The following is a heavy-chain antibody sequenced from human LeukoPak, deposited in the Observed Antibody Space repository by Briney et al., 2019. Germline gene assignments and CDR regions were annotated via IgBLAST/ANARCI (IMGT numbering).Heavy chain of an antibody. CDR3: ARGVGSSWHFDIDY. CDR2: IYYSGST. Sequence: SETLSLTCTVSGGSISSYYWSWIRQPPGKGLEWIGYIYYSGSTNYNPSLKSRVTISVDTSKNQFSLKLSSVTAADTAVYYCARGVGSSWHFDIDYWGQGTLVTVSS. CDR1: GGSISSYY. D-gene: IGHD6-13*01. V-gene: IGHV4-59*01. J-gene: IGHJ4*02.